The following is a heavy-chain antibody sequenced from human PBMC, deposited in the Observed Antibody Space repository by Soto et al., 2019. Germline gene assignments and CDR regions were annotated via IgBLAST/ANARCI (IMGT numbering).Heavy chain of an antibody. V-gene: IGHV3-33*01. CDR2: IRYDGSNK. CDR1: GFTFSNYG. Sequence: QVQLVESGGGVVQPGRSLRLSCAASGFTFSNYGMHWVRQAPGKGLEWVAVIRYDGSNKYYADSVKGRFTISRDNSNNGLHLQMNSLRADDTAVYYCARDPASIAAAGRDYWGQGTLVTVSS. J-gene: IGHJ4*02. D-gene: IGHD6-13*01. CDR3: ARDPASIAAAGRDY.